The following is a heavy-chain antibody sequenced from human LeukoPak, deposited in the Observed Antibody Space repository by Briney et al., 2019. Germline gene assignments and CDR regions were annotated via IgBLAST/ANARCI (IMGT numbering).Heavy chain of an antibody. CDR1: GFTFSSYA. CDR2: ISGSGGST. V-gene: IGHV3-23*01. CDR3: AKDGTTTITFDY. J-gene: IGHJ4*02. Sequence: GGSLRLSCAASGFTFSSYAMSWVRQAPGKGLEYVSVISGSGGSTHYRDSVKGRFTISRDNSKNTLYLQMNSLRIEDTAVYYCAKDGTTTITFDYWGQGTLVTVSS. D-gene: IGHD1-1*01.